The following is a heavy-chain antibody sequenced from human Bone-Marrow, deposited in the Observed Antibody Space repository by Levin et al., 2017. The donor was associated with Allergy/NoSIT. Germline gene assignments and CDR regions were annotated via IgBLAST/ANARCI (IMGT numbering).Heavy chain of an antibody. CDR1: GFTFGDYG. Sequence: GGSLRLSCAATGFTFGDYGMTWVRQTPGRGLEWVANIDQDGSQKYYVDSVKGRFTISRDNAKNSVDLQMNYLRDDDTAVYYCARKVSGSSAYDAFDVRGHGTIVTFSS. CDR2: IDQDGSQK. D-gene: IGHD5-12*01. V-gene: IGHV3-7*03. CDR3: ARKVSGSSAYDAFDV. J-gene: IGHJ3*01.